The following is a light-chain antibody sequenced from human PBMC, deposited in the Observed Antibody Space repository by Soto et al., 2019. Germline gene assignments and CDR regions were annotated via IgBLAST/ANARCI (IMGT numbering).Light chain of an antibody. Sequence: QSLLTQPPSVSAAPGPKVTISRSGGNSNVGNNSVFWYQQLPRKAPKLLIHDNYKRPSGIPDRFSGSKSGSSATLAITALQTGDEADYYCGTWDSSLSGEVFGTGTTVTVL. J-gene: IGLJ1*01. V-gene: IGLV1-51*01. CDR2: DNY. CDR3: GTWDSSLSGEV. CDR1: NSNVGNNS.